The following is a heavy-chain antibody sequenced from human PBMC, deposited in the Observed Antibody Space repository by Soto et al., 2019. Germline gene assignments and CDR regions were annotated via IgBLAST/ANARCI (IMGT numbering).Heavy chain of an antibody. Sequence: GGSLRLSCAASGFTFSSYAMSWVRQAPGKGLEWVSAISGSGGSTYYADSVKGRFTISRGNSKNTLYLQMNSLRAEDTAVYYCARDQTVAGPTTFDYCGQGTLVTVSS. D-gene: IGHD6-19*01. J-gene: IGHJ4*02. CDR1: GFTFSSYA. CDR3: ARDQTVAGPTTFDY. CDR2: ISGSGGST. V-gene: IGHV3-23*01.